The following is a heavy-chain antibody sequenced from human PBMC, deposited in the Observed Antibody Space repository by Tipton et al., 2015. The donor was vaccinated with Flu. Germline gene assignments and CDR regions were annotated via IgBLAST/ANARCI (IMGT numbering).Heavy chain of an antibody. D-gene: IGHD3-10*01. CDR2: MYSAGNT. CDR1: GFSVSNNY. Sequence: SLRLSCAASGFSVSNNYLSWVRQAPGKGLEWVSVMYSAGNTDYADSVKGRFTISRDNFNNTLFLQMNSLRAEDTAVYYCAKARYGSGGFYYFDYWGQGALVTVSS. J-gene: IGHJ4*02. CDR3: AKARYGSGGFYYFDY. V-gene: IGHV3-53*01.